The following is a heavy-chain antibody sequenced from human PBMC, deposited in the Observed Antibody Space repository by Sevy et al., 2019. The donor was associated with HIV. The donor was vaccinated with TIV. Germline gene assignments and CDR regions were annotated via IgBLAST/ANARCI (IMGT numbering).Heavy chain of an antibody. CDR1: GGSISSYY. CDR2: IYYSGST. D-gene: IGHD6-19*01. V-gene: IGHV4-59*08. J-gene: IGHJ6*03. CDR3: AGRSSGWYEDHYYYYMDV. Sequence: SETLSLTCTVSGGSISSYYWSWIRQPPGKGLEWIGYIYYSGSTNYNPSLKSRVTISVDTSKNQFSLKLSSVTAADTAGYYCAGRSSGWYEDHYYYYMDVWGKGTTVTVSS.